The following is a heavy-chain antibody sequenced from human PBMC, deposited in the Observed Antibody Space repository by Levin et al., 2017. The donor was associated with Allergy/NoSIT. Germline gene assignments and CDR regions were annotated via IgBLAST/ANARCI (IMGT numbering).Heavy chain of an antibody. J-gene: IGHJ4*02. CDR3: AACLRGEAADY. D-gene: IGHD2-21*01. V-gene: IGHV3-23*01. CDR1: GFTFSSYA. Sequence: GGSLRLSCAASGFTFSSYAMSWVRQAPGKGLEWVSGISGSGGSTYYADSVKGRFTISRDNSKNTVYLQMNSLRAEDTAVYYCAACLRGEAADYWGQGTLVTVSS. CDR2: ISGSGGST.